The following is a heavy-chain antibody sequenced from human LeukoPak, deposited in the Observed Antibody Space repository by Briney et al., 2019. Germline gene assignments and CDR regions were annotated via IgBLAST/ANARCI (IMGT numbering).Heavy chain of an antibody. D-gene: IGHD5-12*01. V-gene: IGHV3-23*01. CDR1: GFTFSSYA. CDR2: ISVNGNT. Sequence: PGGSLRLSCAASGFTFSSYAMSWVRQAPGKGLEWVSTISVNGNTYYTGSVKGRFTISRDNSKNTLYLQLNSLRAEDTAVYYCARRVATVDPLNAYFDYWGQGALVTVSS. CDR3: ARRVATVDPLNAYFDY. J-gene: IGHJ4*02.